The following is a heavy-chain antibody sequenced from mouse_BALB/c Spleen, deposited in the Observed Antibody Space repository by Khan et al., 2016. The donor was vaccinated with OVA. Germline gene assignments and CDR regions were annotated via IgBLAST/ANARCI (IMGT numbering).Heavy chain of an antibody. D-gene: IGHD2-14*01. CDR1: GYSFTLYY. Sequence: EVQLQQSGPDLVKPGASVKISCKASGYSFTLYYMTWVRQSHGKSLEWIGRVNPNTGGTDYNQDFKGKAILTVDKSSNTAYMEFRILTSEDSAVYYCARGYDFFAYWGQGTLVTVSA. V-gene: IGHV1-26*01. J-gene: IGHJ3*01. CDR3: ARGYDFFAY. CDR2: VNPNTGGT.